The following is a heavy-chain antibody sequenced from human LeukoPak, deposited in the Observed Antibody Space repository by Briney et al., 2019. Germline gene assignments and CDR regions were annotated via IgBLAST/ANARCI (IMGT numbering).Heavy chain of an antibody. CDR2: IYYSGST. Sequence: SETLSLTCTVSGDSISSYYWSWIRQPPGKGLEWIGYIYYSGSTNYNPSLKSRVTISVDTSKNQFSLKLSSVTAADTAVYYCAGSGYYYDGSGLDYWGQGTLVTVSS. CDR1: GDSISSYY. CDR3: AGSGYYYDGSGLDY. V-gene: IGHV4-59*01. J-gene: IGHJ4*02. D-gene: IGHD3-22*01.